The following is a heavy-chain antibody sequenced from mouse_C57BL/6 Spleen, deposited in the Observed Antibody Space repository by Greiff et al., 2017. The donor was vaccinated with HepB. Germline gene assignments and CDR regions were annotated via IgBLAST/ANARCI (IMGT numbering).Heavy chain of an antibody. CDR2: ISYSGIT. J-gene: IGHJ3*01. CDR1: GSSIPSDY. D-gene: IGHD2-3*01. V-gene: IGHV3-8*01. CDR3: ASGDGYPAWCAY. Sequence: VQLKESGPGLAKPSQTLSLTCSVTGSSIPSDYWNWIRKFPGNKHEYMGYISYSGITYYNPYLKSRIPITLDTSKNQYYLQLYSVTTEDTATYYCASGDGYPAWCAYWGQGTLVTVSA.